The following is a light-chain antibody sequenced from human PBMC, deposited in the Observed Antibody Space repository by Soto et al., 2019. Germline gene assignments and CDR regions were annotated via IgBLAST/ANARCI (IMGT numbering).Light chain of an antibody. Sequence: QSVLTQPASVSGSPGQSITISCTGTSSDVGGYNYVSWYQQHPGKAPKLMICEVSNRPSGVSNRFSGSKSGNTASLTISGLQAEDEDDYYCSSYTSTSTYVFGTGTKVTV. J-gene: IGLJ1*01. CDR3: SSYTSTSTYV. CDR1: SSDVGGYNY. CDR2: EVS. V-gene: IGLV2-14*01.